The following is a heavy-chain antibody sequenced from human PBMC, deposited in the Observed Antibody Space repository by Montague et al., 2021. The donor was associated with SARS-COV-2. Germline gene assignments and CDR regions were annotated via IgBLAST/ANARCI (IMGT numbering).Heavy chain of an antibody. CDR2: IYYSGST. CDR1: GGSISSSIYY. D-gene: IGHD6-19*01. Sequence: SETLSLTCTVSGGSISSSIYYWGWIRQPPGKGLDWIGSIYYSGSTYYSPSLKSRVTISVDTSKNQFSLKLSSVTAADTAVYYCARAIGSMYSSGWYYYYYGMDVWGQGTTVAVSS. V-gene: IGHV4-39*07. CDR3: ARAIGSMYSSGWYYYYYGMDV. J-gene: IGHJ6*02.